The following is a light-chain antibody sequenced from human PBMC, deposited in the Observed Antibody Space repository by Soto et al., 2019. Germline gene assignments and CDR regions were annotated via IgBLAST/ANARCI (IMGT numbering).Light chain of an antibody. CDR2: GAS. Sequence: EIVMTQSPATLAVSPGDTATLSCRASQSLGGNLAWYQQKVGQTPRLLIHGASTRATGIAARFSGSGSGTEFTLTISGLQSEDFATYYCQQYNNWPVTFGGGTKVDIK. CDR3: QQYNNWPVT. J-gene: IGKJ4*01. CDR1: QSLGGN. V-gene: IGKV3D-15*01.